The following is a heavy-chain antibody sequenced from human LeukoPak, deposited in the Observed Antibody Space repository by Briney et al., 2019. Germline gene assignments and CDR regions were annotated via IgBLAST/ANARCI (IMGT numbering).Heavy chain of an antibody. CDR2: ISAYNGNT. J-gene: IGHJ4*02. Sequence: GASVKVSCKASGYTFTSYGISWVRQAPGQGLEWMGWISAYNGNTNYAQKLQGRVTMTTDTSTSTAYMELRSLRSDDTAVYYCARDLSGYYDSSGYSPTFDYWGQGTLVTVSS. CDR1: GYTFTSYG. D-gene: IGHD3-22*01. CDR3: ARDLSGYYDSSGYSPTFDY. V-gene: IGHV1-18*01.